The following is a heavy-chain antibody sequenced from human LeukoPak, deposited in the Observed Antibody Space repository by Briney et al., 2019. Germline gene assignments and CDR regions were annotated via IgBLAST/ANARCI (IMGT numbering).Heavy chain of an antibody. Sequence: PGGSLRLSCAASGFTFSSYSVNWVRQAPGKGLEWVSSISSSSSYIYYADSVKGRFTISRDNAKNSLYLQMNSLRAEDTAVYYCARAHGYSYGYEDYWGQGTLVTVSS. CDR2: ISSSSSYI. D-gene: IGHD5-18*01. J-gene: IGHJ4*02. CDR3: ARAHGYSYGYEDY. CDR1: GFTFSSYS. V-gene: IGHV3-21*01.